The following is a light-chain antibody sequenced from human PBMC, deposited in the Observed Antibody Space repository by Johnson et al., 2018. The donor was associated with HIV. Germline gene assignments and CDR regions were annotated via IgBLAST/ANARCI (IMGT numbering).Light chain of an antibody. CDR2: DNS. Sequence: QSVLTQPPSVSAAPGQKVTISCSGSSSNIGNNYVSWYQQVPGAAPKLLIYDNSKRPSGIPDRFSGSRSGMSATLAIPGLQTGDEADYYCGAWDSRLSVCVFGPGTKVTVL. V-gene: IGLV1-51*01. J-gene: IGLJ1*01. CDR3: GAWDSRLSVCV. CDR1: SSNIGNNY.